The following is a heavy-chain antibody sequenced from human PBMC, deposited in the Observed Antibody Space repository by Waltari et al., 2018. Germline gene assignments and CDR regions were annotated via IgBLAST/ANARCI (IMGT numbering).Heavy chain of an antibody. CDR2: IHHSGNT. CDR3: VGDYEGVINYLDF. CDR1: GYSISSGYY. J-gene: IGHJ4*02. V-gene: IGHV4-38-2*02. D-gene: IGHD3-22*01. Sequence: QVQLQESGPGLVKPSETLSLTCAVSGYSISSGYYWGWVRQPPGKGLVWIGSIHHSGNTYYNPSLKSRVTISVDTSKNQFSLKLSSVTAADTAMYFCVGDYEGVINYLDFWGQGTLVSVSS.